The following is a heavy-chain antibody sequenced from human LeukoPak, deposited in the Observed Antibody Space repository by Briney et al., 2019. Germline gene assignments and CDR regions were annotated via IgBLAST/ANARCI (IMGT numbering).Heavy chain of an antibody. CDR2: IIPILGIA. CDR3: ATMPYYDSSGYPLDY. D-gene: IGHD3-22*01. V-gene: IGHV1-69*04. Sequence: SVKVSCKASGGTFSSYAISWVRQAPGQGLEWMGRIIPILGIANYAQKFQGRVTITADKSTSTAYMELSSLRSEDTAVYYCATMPYYDSSGYPLDYWGQGTLVTVSS. J-gene: IGHJ4*02. CDR1: GGTFSSYA.